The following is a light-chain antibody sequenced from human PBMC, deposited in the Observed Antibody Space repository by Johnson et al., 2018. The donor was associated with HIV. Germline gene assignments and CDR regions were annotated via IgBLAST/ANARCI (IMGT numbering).Light chain of an antibody. CDR3: GTWDSSLSAYV. CDR2: ENN. V-gene: IGLV1-51*02. J-gene: IGLJ1*01. Sequence: QSVLTQPPSVSAAPGQKVTISCSGSSSNIGNNYVSWYQQVPGTAPKLLIYENNKRPSGIPDRFSGSKSGASATLGITGLQTGDEADYYCGTWDSSLSAYVFGTGTNVTFL. CDR1: SSNIGNNY.